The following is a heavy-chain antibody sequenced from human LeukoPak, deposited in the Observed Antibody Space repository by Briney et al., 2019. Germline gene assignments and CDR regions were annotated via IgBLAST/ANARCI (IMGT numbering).Heavy chain of an antibody. V-gene: IGHV4-4*07. D-gene: IGHD3-10*01. CDR3: ARDSMVRGVITTRWFDP. J-gene: IGHJ5*02. CDR1: GGSISANY. Sequence: SETLSLTCTVSGGSISANYWIWMRQPAGKGLEYIGRIYSSGSTNYNPSLKSRVTISVDTSKNQFSLKLTSVTAADTAVYYCARDSMVRGVITTRWFDPWGQGTLVTVSS. CDR2: IYSSGST.